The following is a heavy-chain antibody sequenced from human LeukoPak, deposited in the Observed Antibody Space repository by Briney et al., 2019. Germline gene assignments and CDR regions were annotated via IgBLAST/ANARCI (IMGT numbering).Heavy chain of an antibody. CDR3: TRGPTDYYSDY. Sequence: GGPLRLSCAASGFTFRNYWMSWVPKAPGKGLEGVANIKQDGSQKYYVDSLKGRFTISRDNAKNSLFLQVSSLRAEDTAVYYCTRGPTDYYSDYWGQGTLVTVSS. CDR1: GFTFRNYW. D-gene: IGHD1-1*01. V-gene: IGHV3-7*01. J-gene: IGHJ4*02. CDR2: IKQDGSQK.